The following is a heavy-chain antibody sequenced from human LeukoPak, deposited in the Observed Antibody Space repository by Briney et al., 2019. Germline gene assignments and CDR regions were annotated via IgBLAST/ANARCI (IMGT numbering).Heavy chain of an antibody. CDR3: ASSYSSSVGAFDI. J-gene: IGHJ3*02. Sequence: GGSLRLSCAASGFTFSSYEMNWVRQAPGKGLEWVSYISSSGSTIYYADSVKGRFTISRDNAKNSLYLQMNSLRAEDTAVYYCASSYSSSVGAFDIWGQGTMVTVSP. CDR1: GFTFSSYE. D-gene: IGHD6-13*01. V-gene: IGHV3-48*03. CDR2: ISSSGSTI.